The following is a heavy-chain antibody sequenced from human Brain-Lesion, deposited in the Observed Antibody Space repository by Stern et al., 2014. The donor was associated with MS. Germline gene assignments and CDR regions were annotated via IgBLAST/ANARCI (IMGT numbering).Heavy chain of an antibody. CDR2: IWNDGTNK. Sequence: VQLVESGGGVVQPGGSLRLSCAASGLTFSSYVMHWVRQAPGKGLEWVALIWNDGTNKFYADSVKGRFTISRGNSQNTLHLQMNSLRVEDTAVYYCARDVGYGDYGTLVLGYWGQGTLVTVSS. V-gene: IGHV3-33*01. D-gene: IGHD4-17*01. CDR1: GLTFSSYV. CDR3: ARDVGYGDYGTLVLGY. J-gene: IGHJ4*02.